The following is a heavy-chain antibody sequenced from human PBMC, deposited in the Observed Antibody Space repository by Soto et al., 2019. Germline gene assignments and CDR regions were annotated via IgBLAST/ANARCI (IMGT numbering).Heavy chain of an antibody. CDR3: AKDIEGRDISGEGYYYYGMDV. Sequence: EVQLVESGGGLVQPGRSLRLSCAASGFTFDDYAMHWVRQAPGKGLEWVSGISWNSGSIGYADSVKGRFTISRDNAKNSLYLQMNSLRAEDTALYYCAKDIEGRDISGEGYYYYGMDVWGQGTTVTVSS. V-gene: IGHV3-9*01. J-gene: IGHJ6*02. D-gene: IGHD3-22*01. CDR2: ISWNSGSI. CDR1: GFTFDDYA.